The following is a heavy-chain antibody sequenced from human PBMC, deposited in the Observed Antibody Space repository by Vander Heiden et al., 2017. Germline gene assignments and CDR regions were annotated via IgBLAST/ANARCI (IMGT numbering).Heavy chain of an antibody. D-gene: IGHD6-19*01. CDR3: ARGRSSAWYYLGASFDY. V-gene: IGHV4-34*01. Sequence: QVQLQQWGAGPLKPSETLSLTCAVSGGSFSGYYRSWIRQPPERGLEWIGEIHQSGSTNYNPSLKSRLAISVDPSKNQFSLTLTSVTAADTAVYFCARGRSSAWYYLGASFDYWGQGSLVTVSS. CDR1: GGSFSGYY. J-gene: IGHJ4*02. CDR2: IHQSGST.